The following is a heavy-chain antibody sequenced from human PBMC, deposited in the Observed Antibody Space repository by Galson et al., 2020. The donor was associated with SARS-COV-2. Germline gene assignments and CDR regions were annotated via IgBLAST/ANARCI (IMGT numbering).Heavy chain of an antibody. D-gene: IGHD3-9*01. CDR3: ARLRYYDVLTGYIVDV. CDR2: INPKSGGT. J-gene: IGHJ6*02. Sequence: ASVKVSCKASGYTFTDYYIHWVRQAPGQGLEWMGWINPKSGGTNYAQKFEGRVTMTRDTSITTAYMELSRLRADDTAVYYCARLRYYDVLTGYIVDVWGQGTMVT. CDR1: GYTFTDYY. V-gene: IGHV1-2*02.